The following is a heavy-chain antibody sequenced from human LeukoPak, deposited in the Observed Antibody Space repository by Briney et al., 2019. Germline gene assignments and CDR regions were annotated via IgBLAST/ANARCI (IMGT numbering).Heavy chain of an antibody. CDR1: GGSISSYY. CDR2: IYYSGST. D-gene: IGHD6-25*01. V-gene: IGHV4-59*08. CDR3: ARAAAYFDY. J-gene: IGHJ4*02. Sequence: SETLTLTCTVSGGSISSYYWSWIRQPPGKGPEWIGYIYYSGSTNYNTSLKSRVTISVDTSKNQFSLKLSSVTAADTAVYYCARAAAYFDYWGQGTSVTVSS.